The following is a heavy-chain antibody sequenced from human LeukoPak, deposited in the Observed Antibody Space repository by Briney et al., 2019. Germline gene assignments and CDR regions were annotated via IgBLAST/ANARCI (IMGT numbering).Heavy chain of an antibody. CDR1: GGSISSYY. D-gene: IGHD1-26*01. J-gene: IGHJ4*02. Sequence: SETLSLTCSVSGGSISSYYWSWIRQPPGKGLEWIGYIYYSGRTSYNPSLKSRVTISVDTSKNQFSLNLSSVTAADTAVYYCAGVHSGSYYQYDYWGQGTLVTVSS. CDR2: IYYSGRT. CDR3: AGVHSGSYYQYDY. V-gene: IGHV4-59*01.